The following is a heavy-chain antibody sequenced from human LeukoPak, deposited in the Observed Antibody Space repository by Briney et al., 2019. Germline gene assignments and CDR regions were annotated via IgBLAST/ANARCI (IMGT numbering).Heavy chain of an antibody. J-gene: IGHJ6*03. CDR1: GGSISSYY. Sequence: PSETLSLTCTVSGGSISSYYWSWIRQPAGKGLEWIGRIYTSGSTNYNPSLKSRVTMSVDTSKNQFSLKLSSVTAADTAVYYCARDLDNAYYYYYYMDVWGKGTTVTVSS. CDR2: IYTSGST. V-gene: IGHV4-4*07. D-gene: IGHD1-1*01. CDR3: ARDLDNAYYYYYYMDV.